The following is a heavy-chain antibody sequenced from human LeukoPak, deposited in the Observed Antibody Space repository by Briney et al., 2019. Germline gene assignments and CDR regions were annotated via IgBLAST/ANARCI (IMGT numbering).Heavy chain of an antibody. D-gene: IGHD3-22*01. CDR2: ISAYNGNT. CDR3: ARDFSGYYYLDY. CDR1: GYTFTSYG. J-gene: IGHJ4*02. Sequence: GASVKVSSKASGYTFTSYGISWVRQAPGQGLEWMGWISAYNGNTNYAQKLQGRVTMATDTSTSTAHMELRSLRSDDTAVYYCARDFSGYYYLDYWGQGTLVTVSS. V-gene: IGHV1-18*01.